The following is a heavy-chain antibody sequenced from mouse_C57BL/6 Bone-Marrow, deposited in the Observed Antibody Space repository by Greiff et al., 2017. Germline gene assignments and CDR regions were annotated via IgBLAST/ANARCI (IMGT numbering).Heavy chain of an antibody. D-gene: IGHD2-1*01. Sequence: VQLQQSGAELVRPGTSVKVSCKASGYAFTNYLIEWVKQRPGQGLEWIGVINPGSGGTNYNEKFKGKATLTADKSSSTAYMHLSSLTSEDSAVYFCAGSGSTMFMDYWGQGTSVTVSS. V-gene: IGHV1-54*01. CDR1: GYAFTNYL. CDR3: AGSGSTMFMDY. J-gene: IGHJ4*01. CDR2: INPGSGGT.